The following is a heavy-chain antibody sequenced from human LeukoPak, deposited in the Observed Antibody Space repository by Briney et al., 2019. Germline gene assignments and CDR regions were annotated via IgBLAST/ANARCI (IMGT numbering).Heavy chain of an antibody. CDR1: GYTLTELS. D-gene: IGHD6-13*01. Sequence: ASVKVSCKVSGYTLTELSLNWVRQAPGEGLEWVGGFDPEKGKTMYAQKFQGRVTMKEDTSTDTAYMELSSLRSEDTAMYYCTISSTWYGRLDSWGQGTLVTVSS. J-gene: IGHJ4*02. CDR2: FDPEKGKT. CDR3: TISSTWYGRLDS. V-gene: IGHV1-24*01.